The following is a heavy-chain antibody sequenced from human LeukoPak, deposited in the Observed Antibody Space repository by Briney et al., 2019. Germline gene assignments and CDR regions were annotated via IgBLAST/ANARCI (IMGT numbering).Heavy chain of an antibody. V-gene: IGHV5-51*01. CDR3: ARTPCSSTSCYARFDH. CDR2: IYPGDSDI. J-gene: IGHJ4*02. Sequence: PGESLKISCDGSGDSFITSWIGWVRQKPGEGLEWMASIYPGDSDIQYSPPFQGQVTISADKSTITAYLEWSSLKASDTAIYYCARTPCSSTSCYARFDHWGQGTLVTVSS. CDR1: GDSFITSW. D-gene: IGHD2-2*01.